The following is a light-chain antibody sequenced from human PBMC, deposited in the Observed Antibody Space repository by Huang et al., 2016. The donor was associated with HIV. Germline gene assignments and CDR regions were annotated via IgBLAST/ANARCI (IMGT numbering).Light chain of an antibody. CDR3: QQYALSPWT. Sequence: EIVLTQSPGTLSLSPGQRLTLSCRASQTVSNDYLAWYQQKPGQSPRLLIYAASTTAAGIPDRFSGRGSATDFILTVSRLEPEDSAVYYCQQYALSPWTFGHGTKVET. CDR2: AAS. J-gene: IGKJ1*01. CDR1: QTVSNDY. V-gene: IGKV3-20*01.